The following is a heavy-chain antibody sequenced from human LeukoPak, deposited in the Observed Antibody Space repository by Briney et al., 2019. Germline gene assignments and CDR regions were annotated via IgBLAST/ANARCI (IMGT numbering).Heavy chain of an antibody. D-gene: IGHD6-13*01. V-gene: IGHV3-30*04. CDR1: GFTFSSYA. CDR2: ISYDGSNK. Sequence: DPGGSLRLSCAASGFTFSSYAMHWVRQAPGKGLEWVTLISYDGSNKYYADSVKGRFTISRDNSKNTLYLQMNSLRAEDTAVYYCAKGMYGIAAALDYWGQGTLVTVSS. CDR3: AKGMYGIAAALDY. J-gene: IGHJ4*02.